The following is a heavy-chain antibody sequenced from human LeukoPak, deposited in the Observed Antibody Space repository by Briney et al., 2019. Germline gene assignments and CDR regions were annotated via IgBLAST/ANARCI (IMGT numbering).Heavy chain of an antibody. D-gene: IGHD6-19*01. J-gene: IGHJ4*02. V-gene: IGHV3-33*06. CDR3: AKRRDGGWYYFDY. Sequence: GGSLRLSCAASGFTFSSYGMHWVRQAPGKGLEWVAVIWYDGSNKYYADSVKGRFTISRDNSKNTLSLQMNSLRAEDTAVYYCAKRRDGGWYYFDYWGQGTLVTVSS. CDR1: GFTFSSYG. CDR2: IWYDGSNK.